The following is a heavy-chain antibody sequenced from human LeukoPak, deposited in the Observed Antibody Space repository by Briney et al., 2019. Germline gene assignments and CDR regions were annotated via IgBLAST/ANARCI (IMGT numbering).Heavy chain of an antibody. V-gene: IGHV3-7*01. J-gene: IGHJ4*02. Sequence: GGSLRLSCAASGFTFSNYWMTWVRQAPGKGLEWVANIKQDGSDKHYVESVRGRFTISRDNAKNSLYLQMNSLRAEDTAVYYCTRDSVIAATGTNDYWGQGTLVTVSS. CDR2: IKQDGSDK. D-gene: IGHD6-13*01. CDR1: GFTFSNYW. CDR3: TRDSVIAATGTNDY.